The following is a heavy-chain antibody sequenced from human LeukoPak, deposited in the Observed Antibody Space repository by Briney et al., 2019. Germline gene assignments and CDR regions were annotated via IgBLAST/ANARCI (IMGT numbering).Heavy chain of an antibody. J-gene: IGHJ4*02. Sequence: PGGSLRLSCAASGFTVSSNYMSWVRQAPGKGLEWVSVIYSGGSTYYADSVKGRFTISRDNSKNTLYLQMNSLRAEDTAVYYCAKDRRYGSGPAGLFDYWGQGTLVTVSS. CDR1: GFTVSSNY. D-gene: IGHD3-10*01. CDR2: IYSGGST. CDR3: AKDRRYGSGPAGLFDY. V-gene: IGHV3-66*02.